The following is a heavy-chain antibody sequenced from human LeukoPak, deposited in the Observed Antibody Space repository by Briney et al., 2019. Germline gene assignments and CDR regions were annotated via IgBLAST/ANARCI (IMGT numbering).Heavy chain of an antibody. CDR3: ARAPMVGVGWGAFDI. Sequence: ASVRVSCKASGGTFSSYTISWVRQAPGQGLEWMGRIIPILGIANYAQKFQGRVTITADKSTSTAYMELSSLRSEDTAVYYCARAPMVGVGWGAFDIWGQGTMVTVSS. CDR1: GGTFSSYT. J-gene: IGHJ3*02. D-gene: IGHD1-26*01. CDR2: IIPILGIA. V-gene: IGHV1-69*02.